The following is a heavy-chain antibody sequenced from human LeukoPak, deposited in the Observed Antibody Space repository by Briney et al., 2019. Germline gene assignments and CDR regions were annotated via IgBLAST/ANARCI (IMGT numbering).Heavy chain of an antibody. V-gene: IGHV4-31*03. CDR3: ARVNGTVRVFDY. D-gene: IGHD4-11*01. Sequence: SQTLSLTCTASGGSISSGGYYWSWIRQHPGKGLEWIGYIYYSGSTYYNPSLKSRVTISVDTSKNQFSLKLSSVTAADTAVYYCARVNGTVRVFDYWGQGTLVTVSS. CDR1: GGSISSGGYY. J-gene: IGHJ4*02. CDR2: IYYSGST.